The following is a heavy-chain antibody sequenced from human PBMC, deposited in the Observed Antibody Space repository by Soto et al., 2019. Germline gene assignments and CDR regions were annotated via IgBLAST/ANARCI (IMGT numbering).Heavy chain of an antibody. CDR1: GFIFSNHG. J-gene: IGHJ6*02. V-gene: IGHV3-30*03. D-gene: IGHD6-19*01. Sequence: VESGGGVVQPGRSLRLSCAASGFIFSNHGMHWVRQAPGKGLEWVAVISNDGSNKYYGDSVKGRFTISRDNSKNTLSLQMNSLRAEDTAVYYCARVAYSSGYYGDYEYGMDVWGQGTTVTVS. CDR2: ISNDGSNK. CDR3: ARVAYSSGYYGDYEYGMDV.